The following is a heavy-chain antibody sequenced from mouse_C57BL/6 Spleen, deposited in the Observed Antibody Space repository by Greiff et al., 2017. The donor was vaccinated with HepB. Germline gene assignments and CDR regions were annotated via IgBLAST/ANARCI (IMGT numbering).Heavy chain of an antibody. V-gene: IGHV1-52*01. CDR2: IDPSDSET. CDR1: GYTFTSYW. CDR3: AAGTFAY. D-gene: IGHD4-1*01. Sequence: QVQLKQPGAELVRPGSSVKLSCKASGYTFTSYWMHWVKQRPIQGLEWIGNIDPSDSETHYNQKFKDKGTLTVDKSSSTAYMQLSSLTSEDSAVYYCAAGTFAYWGQGTLVTVSA. J-gene: IGHJ3*01.